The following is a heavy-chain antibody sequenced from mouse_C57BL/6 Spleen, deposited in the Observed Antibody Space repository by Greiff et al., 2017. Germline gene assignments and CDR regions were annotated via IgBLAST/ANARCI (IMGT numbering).Heavy chain of an antibody. CDR2: IRNKANNHAT. V-gene: IGHV6-6*01. CDR1: GFTFSDAW. J-gene: IGHJ3*01. CDR3: TRQEVTTWFAY. D-gene: IGHD2-2*01. Sequence: EVMLVESGGGLVQPGGSMKLSCAASGFTFSDAWMDWVRQSPEKGLEWVAEIRNKANNHATYYAESVKGRFTISRDDSKSSVYLQMNSLRAEDTGIYYCTRQEVTTWFAYWGQGTLVTVSA.